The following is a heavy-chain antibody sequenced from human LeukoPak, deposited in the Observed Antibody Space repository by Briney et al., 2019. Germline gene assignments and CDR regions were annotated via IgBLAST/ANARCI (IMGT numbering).Heavy chain of an antibody. CDR1: GYTFTSYY. J-gene: IGHJ3*02. D-gene: IGHD5-12*01. CDR3: ARGLAPHDAFDI. Sequence: GASVKVSCKASGYTFTSYYTHWVRQAPGQGLEWMGIINPSGGSTSYAQKFQGRVTMTRDMSTSTVYMELSSLRSEDTAVYYCARGLAPHDAFDIWGQGTMVTVSS. CDR2: INPSGGST. V-gene: IGHV1-46*01.